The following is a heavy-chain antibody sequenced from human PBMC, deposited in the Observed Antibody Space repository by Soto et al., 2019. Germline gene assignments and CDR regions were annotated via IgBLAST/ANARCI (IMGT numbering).Heavy chain of an antibody. CDR2: IYWDDDK. J-gene: IGHJ4*02. Sequence: QITLNESGPTQVNPRQTLTLTCTFSGFSLTTSGVGVGWIRQSPGKAPEWLALIYWDDDKRYSPSLKSRLTITKDTSKNQLVPTMADLDPADTATYYCAHRVLRTVFGLVTTTAIYFDFWGQGTPVAVSS. D-gene: IGHD3-3*01. CDR3: AHRVLRTVFGLVTTTAIYFDF. V-gene: IGHV2-5*02. CDR1: GFSLTTSGVG.